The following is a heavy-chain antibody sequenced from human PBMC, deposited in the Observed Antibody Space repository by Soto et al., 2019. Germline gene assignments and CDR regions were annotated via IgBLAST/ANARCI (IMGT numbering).Heavy chain of an antibody. V-gene: IGHV3-23*01. D-gene: IGHD2-21*02. CDR3: AKDDFTDRGDDYFDY. J-gene: IGHJ4*02. CDR1: GFSFTNFA. Sequence: ASGFSFTNFAMSWVRQAPGKGLEWVAGIGASGDITWYADSVKGRLSISRDNSKNTLYLQLNSLRFEDTAVYYCAKDDFTDRGDDYFDYWGPGTLVTVSS. CDR2: IGASGDIT.